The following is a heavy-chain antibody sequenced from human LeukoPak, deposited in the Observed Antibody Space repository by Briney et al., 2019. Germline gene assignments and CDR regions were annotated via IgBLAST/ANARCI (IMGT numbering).Heavy chain of an antibody. V-gene: IGHV3-33*01. CDR3: ARVAYFDWLPLNPWFDP. Sequence: GRSLRLSCAASGFTFSSYGMHWVRQAPGKGLEWVAVIWYDGSNKYYADSVKDRFTISRGNSKNTLYLQMNSLRAEDTAVYYCARVAYFDWLPLNPWFDPWGQGTLVTVSS. J-gene: IGHJ5*02. CDR2: IWYDGSNK. CDR1: GFTFSSYG. D-gene: IGHD3-9*01.